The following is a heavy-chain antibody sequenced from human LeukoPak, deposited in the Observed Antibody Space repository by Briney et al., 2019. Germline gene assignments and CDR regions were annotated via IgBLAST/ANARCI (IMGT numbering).Heavy chain of an antibody. V-gene: IGHV4-34*01. Sequence: SETLSLTCAVYGGSFSGYYWSWIRQPPGKGLEWIGEINHSGSTNYNPSLESRVTLSVDTSKNQFSLKLSSVTAADTAVYYCARGRPTITMIVVVITRAYAFDIWGQGTMVTVSS. CDR3: ARGRPTITMIVVVITRAYAFDI. J-gene: IGHJ3*02. D-gene: IGHD3-22*01. CDR2: INHSGST. CDR1: GGSFSGYY.